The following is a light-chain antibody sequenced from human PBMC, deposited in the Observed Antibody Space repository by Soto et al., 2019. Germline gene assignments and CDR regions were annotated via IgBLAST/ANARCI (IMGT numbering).Light chain of an antibody. CDR1: QSISSG. J-gene: IGKJ3*01. CDR2: KAS. Sequence: DIQMTQSPSTLSASVGDRVTITCRASQSISSGLAWYQQKPGKAPKLLIYKASSLESGVPSRFSGSGSGTEFSLTISSLQPYDFATYYCQQYNSYSFTFGPGTKVDIK. CDR3: QQYNSYSFT. V-gene: IGKV1-5*03.